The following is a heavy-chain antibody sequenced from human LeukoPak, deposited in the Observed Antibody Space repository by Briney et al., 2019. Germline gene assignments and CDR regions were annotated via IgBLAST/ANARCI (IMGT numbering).Heavy chain of an antibody. CDR3: ARDLFGYSSGWYGFDP. D-gene: IGHD6-19*01. V-gene: IGHV4-4*07. CDR1: GGSITNYY. J-gene: IGHJ5*02. Sequence: SETLSLTCTVSGGSITNYYWTWIRQPAGKGLEWIGRIYSSGTTTYNPSLKSRVTISVDTSKNQFSLKLSSVTAADTAVYYCARDLFGYSSGWYGFDPWGQGTLVTVSS. CDR2: IYSSGTT.